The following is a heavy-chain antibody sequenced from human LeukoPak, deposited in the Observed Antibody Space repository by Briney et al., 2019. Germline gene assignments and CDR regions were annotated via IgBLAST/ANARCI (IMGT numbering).Heavy chain of an antibody. V-gene: IGHV3-11*04. Sequence: GGSLRLSCAASGFTFSDYYMSWIRQAPGKGLEWVSYISSSGSTIYYADSVKGRFTISRDNAKNSLYLQMNSLRAEDTAVYYCARNEEGLHGGPAYYYDSSGYYYGGGAFDIWGQGTMVTVSS. D-gene: IGHD3-22*01. CDR2: ISSSGSTI. CDR3: ARNEEGLHGGPAYYYDSSGYYYGGGAFDI. J-gene: IGHJ3*02. CDR1: GFTFSDYY.